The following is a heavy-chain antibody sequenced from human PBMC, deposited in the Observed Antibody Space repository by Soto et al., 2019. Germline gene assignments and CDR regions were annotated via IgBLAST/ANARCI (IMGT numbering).Heavy chain of an antibody. D-gene: IGHD6-13*01. CDR2: MNPNSGNT. CDR1: GYTFTSYD. Sequence: ASVKVSCKASGYTFTSYDINWVRQATGQGLEWMGWMNPNSGNTGYAQKFQGRFTMTRNTSISTAYMELSSLRSEDTAVYYCASAGGYSSSWSTLDYYYYYYMDVWGKGTTVTVS. J-gene: IGHJ6*03. V-gene: IGHV1-8*01. CDR3: ASAGGYSSSWSTLDYYYYYYMDV.